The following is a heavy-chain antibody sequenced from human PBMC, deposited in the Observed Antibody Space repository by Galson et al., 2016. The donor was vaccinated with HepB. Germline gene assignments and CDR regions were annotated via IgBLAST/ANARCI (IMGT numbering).Heavy chain of an antibody. J-gene: IGHJ6*02. Sequence: SLRLSCAASGFTLSDYTMTWVRLAPGRGLGWVSSISAGGGTTYYTDSVEGRFTVSRDNSKNTLDLQMNSLSAEDTAIYYCAKDRMGGRYFDWISTRYYNYYYGMDVWGQGTTVTVSS. V-gene: IGHV3-23*01. CDR3: AKDRMGGRYFDWISTRYYNYYYGMDV. CDR2: ISAGGGTT. D-gene: IGHD3-9*01. CDR1: GFTLSDYT.